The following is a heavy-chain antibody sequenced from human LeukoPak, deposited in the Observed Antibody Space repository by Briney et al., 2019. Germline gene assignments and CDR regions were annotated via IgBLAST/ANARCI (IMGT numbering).Heavy chain of an antibody. J-gene: IGHJ4*02. D-gene: IGHD5-24*01. V-gene: IGHV4-34*01. CDR3: ARGRGDGYNPDYFDY. CDR2: INHSGST. Sequence: PSETLSLTCAVYGESFSGYYWSWIRQPPGKGLEWIGEINHSGSTNYNPSLKSRVTISVDTSKNQFSLKLSSVTAADTAVYYCARGRGDGYNPDYFDYWGQGTLVTVSS. CDR1: GESFSGYY.